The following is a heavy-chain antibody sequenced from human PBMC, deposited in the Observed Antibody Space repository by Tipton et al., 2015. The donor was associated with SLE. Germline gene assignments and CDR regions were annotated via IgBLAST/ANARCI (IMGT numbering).Heavy chain of an antibody. CDR2: IYYTGRT. CDR3: ARDEIVVIPAASYQYHYDMDV. CDR1: GGSITNRHHY. Sequence: TLSLTCTVSGGSITNRHHYWSWIRQPPGKGLEWIGNIYYTGRTNYNPSLKSRVTISLDTSKNQFSLKLSSVTAADTAVYYCARDEIVVIPAASYQYHYDMDVWGQGTTVTVSS. V-gene: IGHV4-61*01. J-gene: IGHJ6*02. D-gene: IGHD2-2*01.